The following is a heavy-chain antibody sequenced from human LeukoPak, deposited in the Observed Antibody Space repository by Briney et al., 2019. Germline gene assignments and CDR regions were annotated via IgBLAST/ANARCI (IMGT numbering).Heavy chain of an antibody. Sequence: ASVKVSCKASGGTFSSYAISWVRQAPGQGLGWMGWIIPIFGTANYAQKFQGRVTITADKSTSTAYMELSSLRSEDTAVYYCARVPPIYGDYYYYGMDVWGKGTTVTVSS. V-gene: IGHV1-69*06. CDR2: IIPIFGTA. CDR1: GGTFSSYA. J-gene: IGHJ6*04. D-gene: IGHD4-17*01. CDR3: ARVPPIYGDYYYYGMDV.